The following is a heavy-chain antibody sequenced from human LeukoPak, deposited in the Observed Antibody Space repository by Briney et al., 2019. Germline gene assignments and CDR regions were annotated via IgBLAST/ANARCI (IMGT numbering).Heavy chain of an antibody. CDR3: ARSKDGSGFAAY. J-gene: IGHJ4*02. CDR1: GGSISSSSYY. Sequence: SETLSLTCTVSGGSISSSSYYWGWIRQPPGKGLEWIGSIYYSGSTYYNPSLKSRVTISVDTSKNQFSLKLSSVTAADTAMYYCARSKDGSGFAAYWGQGTQATVSS. V-gene: IGHV4-39*01. D-gene: IGHD3-22*01. CDR2: IYYSGST.